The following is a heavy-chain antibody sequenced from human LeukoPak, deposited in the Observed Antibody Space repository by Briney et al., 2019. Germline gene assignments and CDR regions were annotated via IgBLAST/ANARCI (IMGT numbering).Heavy chain of an antibody. V-gene: IGHV3-30-3*01. CDR1: GFTFSDYT. CDR3: VSPIYSGAYLPAY. J-gene: IGHJ4*02. CDR2: MSYDGNTK. D-gene: IGHD3-22*01. Sequence: QPGGSLRLSCAASGFTFSDYTLHWVRQAPGKGLEWVALMSYDGNTKYYADSVKGRFTVSRDNPKNTLYLQMNSLRADDTAVYYCVSPIYSGAYLPAYWGQGTLVTVSS.